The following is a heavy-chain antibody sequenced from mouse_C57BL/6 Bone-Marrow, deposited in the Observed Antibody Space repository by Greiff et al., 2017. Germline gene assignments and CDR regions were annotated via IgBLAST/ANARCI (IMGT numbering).Heavy chain of an antibody. Sequence: VQLQQSGAELVRPGTSVKMSCTASGYTFTNYWIGWAKQRPGHGLEWIGDIYPGGGYTNYNEKFKGKATITADKSSSTAYMQISSLTSEDSAIYYCARGSSYAMDYWGQGTSVTVSS. J-gene: IGHJ4*01. CDR3: ARGSSYAMDY. CDR2: IYPGGGYT. CDR1: GYTFTNYW. V-gene: IGHV1-63*01. D-gene: IGHD1-1*01.